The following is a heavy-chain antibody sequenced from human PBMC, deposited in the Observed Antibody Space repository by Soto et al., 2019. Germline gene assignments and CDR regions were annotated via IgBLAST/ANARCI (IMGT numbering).Heavy chain of an antibody. Sequence: QVQLQESGPGLVKPSQTLSLTCTVSGGSISSGGYYWSWIRQHPGKGMEWIGYIYDNGSNYYKPSLKCRVTISVDTSKNQFALKLSSVTAADTAVYYCARSVFPWGRGTLVTVSS. CDR2: IYDNGSN. CDR1: GGSISSGGYY. V-gene: IGHV4-31*03. CDR3: ARSVFP. J-gene: IGHJ5*02.